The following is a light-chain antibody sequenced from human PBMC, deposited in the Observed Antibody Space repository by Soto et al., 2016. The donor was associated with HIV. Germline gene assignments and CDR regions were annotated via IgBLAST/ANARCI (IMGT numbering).Light chain of an antibody. V-gene: IGKV2-30*02. CDR2: KVS. Sequence: DVVMTQSPLSLPVPLGQPASISCRSSQSLVHSDGNTYLNWFQQRPGQSPRRLIYKVSNRDSGVPDRFSGSGSGTDFTLTVSRVEADDVGLYYCMQHTHWPWSFGQGTKVEIK. CDR3: MQHTHWPWS. CDR1: QSLVHSDGNTY. J-gene: IGKJ1*01.